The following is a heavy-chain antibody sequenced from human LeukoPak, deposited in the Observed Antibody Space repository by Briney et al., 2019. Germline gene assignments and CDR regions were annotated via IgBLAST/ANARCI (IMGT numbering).Heavy chain of an antibody. D-gene: IGHD1-26*01. CDR2: INPNSGGT. Sequence: ASVKVSCKASGYTFTDYYVHWVRQAPGQGLEWMGWINPNSGGTNYAQKFQGRVTMTRHTSISTAYMELSRLRSDDTAVYYCAREGPIVGATHLVDYWGQGTLVTVSS. J-gene: IGHJ4*02. CDR1: GYTFTDYY. V-gene: IGHV1-2*02. CDR3: AREGPIVGATHLVDY.